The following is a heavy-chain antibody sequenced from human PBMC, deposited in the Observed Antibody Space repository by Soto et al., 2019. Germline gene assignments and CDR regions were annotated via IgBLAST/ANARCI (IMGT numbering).Heavy chain of an antibody. CDR1: GFTFSDYY. V-gene: IGHV3-11*01. J-gene: IGHJ4*02. CDR3: ARYVAALDY. Sequence: KPGGSLRLSCAASGFTFSDYYMSWIRQAPGKGLEWLSYMSDSGSTIYYADSVKGRFTISRDNAKNSLYLQMNNLRVEDSAVYYCARYVAALDYWGRGTLVTVSS. CDR2: MSDSGSTI. D-gene: IGHD6-13*01.